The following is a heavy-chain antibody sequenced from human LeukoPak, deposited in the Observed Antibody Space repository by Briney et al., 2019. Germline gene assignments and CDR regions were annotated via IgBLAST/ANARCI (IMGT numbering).Heavy chain of an antibody. CDR1: GASISDYY. CDR2: IYYSGST. CDR3: ARAKAAAGIDYFDY. V-gene: IGHV4-59*01. J-gene: IGHJ4*02. D-gene: IGHD6-13*01. Sequence: SETLSPTCTVSGASISDYYWSWIRQPPGKGLEWIGYIYYSGSTNYNPSLKSRVTISVDTSKNQFSLKLSSVTAADTAVYYCARAKAAAGIDYFDYLGQGTLVTVSS.